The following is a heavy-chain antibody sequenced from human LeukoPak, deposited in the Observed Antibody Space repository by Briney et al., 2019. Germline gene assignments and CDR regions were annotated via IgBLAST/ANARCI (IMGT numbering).Heavy chain of an antibody. D-gene: IGHD3-3*02. CDR2: IYTSGST. CDR1: VGSLSSYY. J-gene: IGHJ5*02. CDR3: ARHLHPRWFDP. V-gene: IGHV4-4*09. Sequence: PSETLSLTRGVSVGSLSSYYWSWIRQPPGKGLEWIGYIYTSGSTNYNPSLKSRVTISVDTSKNQFSLKLSSVTAADTAVYYCARHLHPRWFDPWGQGILVTVSS.